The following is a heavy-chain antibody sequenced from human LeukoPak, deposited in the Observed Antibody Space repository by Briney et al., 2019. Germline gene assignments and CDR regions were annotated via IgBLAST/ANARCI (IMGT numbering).Heavy chain of an antibody. D-gene: IGHD6-6*01. J-gene: IGHJ3*02. CDR1: GGTFSSYA. V-gene: IGHV1-69*05. CDR2: IIPIFGTA. CDR3: ARDSSSSGVGDFDI. Sequence: SVKVSCKASGGTFSSYAISWVRQAPGQGLEWMGGIIPIFGTADYAQKFQGRVTITTDESTSTAYMELSSLRSEDTAVYYCARDSSSSGVGDFDIWGQGTMVTVSS.